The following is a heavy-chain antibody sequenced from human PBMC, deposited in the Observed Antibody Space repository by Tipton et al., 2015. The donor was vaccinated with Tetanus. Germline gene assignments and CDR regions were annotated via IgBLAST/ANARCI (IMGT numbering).Heavy chain of an antibody. V-gene: IGHV2-5*01. CDR2: IYWNDDK. CDR1: GFSLSTSGVG. D-gene: IGHD3-3*01. CDR3: AHRRDYYDFWSGYYTGEGDFDY. Sequence: LVKPTQTLTLTCTFSGFSLSTSGVGVGWIRQPPGKALEWLALIYWNDDKRYRPSLKSRLTITKDTAKNQVVLTMTNMDPVDTATYYCAHRRDYYDFWSGYYTGEGDFDYWGQGTLVTVSS. J-gene: IGHJ4*02.